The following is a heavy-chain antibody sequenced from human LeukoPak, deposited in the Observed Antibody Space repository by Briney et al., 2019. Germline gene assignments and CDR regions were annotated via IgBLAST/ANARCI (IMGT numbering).Heavy chain of an antibody. CDR2: IYHSGST. Sequence: SETLSLTCTVSGYSISSGYYWGWIRQPPGKGLEWIGSIYHSGSTYYNPSLKSRVTISVDTSKNQFPLKLSSVTTADTAVYYCARAGGRPQGLDYWGQGTLVTVSS. V-gene: IGHV4-38-2*02. D-gene: IGHD3-16*01. CDR3: ARAGGRPQGLDY. CDR1: GYSISSGYY. J-gene: IGHJ4*02.